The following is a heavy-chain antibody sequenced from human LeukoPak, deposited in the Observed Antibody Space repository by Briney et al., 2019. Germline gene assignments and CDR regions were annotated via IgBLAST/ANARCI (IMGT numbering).Heavy chain of an antibody. CDR1: GLNVSRNY. D-gene: IGHD4-17*01. CDR3: ATVADFGDCYFDY. CDR2: IYAVYSGATI. V-gene: IGHV3-53*01. J-gene: IGHJ4*02. Sequence: PGGSLRLSCASSGLNVSRNYMSWVRQAPGKGPQWVSVIYAVYSGATIHYADSVKGRFTISRDNSKNTLFLQMDSLRAEDTAVYYCATVADFGDCYFDYWGQGTLVTVSS.